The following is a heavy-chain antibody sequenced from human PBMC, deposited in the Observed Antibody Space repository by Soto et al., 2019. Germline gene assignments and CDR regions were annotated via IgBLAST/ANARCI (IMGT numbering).Heavy chain of an antibody. CDR1: GYTFTSYA. Sequence: GASVKVSCKASGYTFTSYAMHWVRQAPGQRLEWMGWINAGNGNTKYSQKFQGRVTITRDTSASTAYMELSSLRSEDTAVYYCARVHRPISLWFGDQPSDAFDIWGQGTMVTVSS. V-gene: IGHV1-3*01. J-gene: IGHJ3*02. D-gene: IGHD3-10*01. CDR2: INAGNGNT. CDR3: ARVHRPISLWFGDQPSDAFDI.